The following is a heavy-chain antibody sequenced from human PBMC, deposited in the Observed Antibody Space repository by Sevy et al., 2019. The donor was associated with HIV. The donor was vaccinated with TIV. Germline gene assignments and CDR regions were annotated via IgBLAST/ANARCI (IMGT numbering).Heavy chain of an antibody. CDR3: ARLVSCGGDCYYLDS. J-gene: IGHJ4*02. CDR2: ISHDERYK. CDR1: GFTFSNYD. V-gene: IGHV3-30*04. Sequence: GGSLRLSWAASGFTFSNYDMHWVRQAPGKGLDWVAVISHDERYKNYAESVKVRLTISRDNFKNTLFLQMNSLRPEDTAVYFCARLVSCGGDCYYLDSWGQGALVTVSS. D-gene: IGHD2-21*02.